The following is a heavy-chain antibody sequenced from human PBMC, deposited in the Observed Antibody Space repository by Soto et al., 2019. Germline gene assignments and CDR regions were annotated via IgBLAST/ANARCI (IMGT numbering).Heavy chain of an antibody. J-gene: IGHJ6*02. CDR2: IYYSGST. CDR1: GGSISSYY. CDR3: ARVINYYGSGSLVGLHV. V-gene: IGHV4-59*01. D-gene: IGHD3-10*01. Sequence: QVQLQESGPGLVKPSETLSLTCTVSGGSISSYYWSWIRQPPGKGLEWIGYIYYSGSTNYNPSLKSRVTISVDTSKNQFSLKLSSVTAADTAVYYCARVINYYGSGSLVGLHVWGQGTTVTVSS.